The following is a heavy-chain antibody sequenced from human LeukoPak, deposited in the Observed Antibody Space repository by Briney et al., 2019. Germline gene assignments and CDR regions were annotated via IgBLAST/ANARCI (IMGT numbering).Heavy chain of an antibody. J-gene: IGHJ4*02. Sequence: SETLSLTCTVSGGSISSYSWSWIRQPPGKGLEWIGYIYNSGSTNYNPSLKSRITISLDTSKNHFSLNLSSVTAADTAVYYCARLSTVTMGTGAFDYWGQGTLVTVSS. D-gene: IGHD4-17*01. V-gene: IGHV4-59*01. CDR1: GGSISSYS. CDR2: IYNSGST. CDR3: ARLSTVTMGTGAFDY.